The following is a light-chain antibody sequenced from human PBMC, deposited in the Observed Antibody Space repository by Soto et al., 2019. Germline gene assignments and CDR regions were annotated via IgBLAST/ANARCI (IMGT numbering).Light chain of an antibody. CDR3: QQYGNSGT. J-gene: IGKJ1*01. CDR1: QNVDSNY. V-gene: IGKV3-20*01. Sequence: LTPSPGTLSFTKGDGSTLSCMASQNVDSNYLAWYQQKPGQAPRIILFGASGRATGIPDRFSGSGSGTDFTLTISRLEAEDIAVYCCQQYGNSGTFGQGTKVDIK. CDR2: GAS.